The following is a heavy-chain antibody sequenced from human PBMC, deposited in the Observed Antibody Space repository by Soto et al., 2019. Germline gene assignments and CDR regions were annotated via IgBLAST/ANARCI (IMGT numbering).Heavy chain of an antibody. CDR3: AKSPDAEYFQH. V-gene: IGHV3-23*01. Sequence: EVQLLESVGGLVQPGGSLRLSCAASGFTFSSYAMCWVRQAPGKGLEWVAVMSGSGGSTYYADSVKGRCTISRENSNTTLYIQMNSLRAEDTAVYYCAKSPDAEYFQHWGQGTLVTVSS. CDR2: MSGSGGST. J-gene: IGHJ1*01. CDR1: GFTFSSYA.